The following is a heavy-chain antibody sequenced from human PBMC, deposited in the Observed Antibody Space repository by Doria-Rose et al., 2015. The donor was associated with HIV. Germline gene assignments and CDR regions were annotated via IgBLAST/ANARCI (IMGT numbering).Heavy chain of an antibody. CDR2: IYYSGIT. CDR1: GGSVASGTPY. V-gene: IGHV4-39*01. J-gene: IGHJ5*02. CDR3: AKQAVNWFDP. D-gene: IGHD6-25*01. Sequence: QVQLQESGPGLVKPSETLSLTCTVSGGSVASGTPYWDWIRQTPGKGMEWIGTIYYSGITYYNPSLRGRVTISLHTSKIQYSLKLISVTAADTGVYYCAKQAVNWFDPWGQGTLVTVSS.